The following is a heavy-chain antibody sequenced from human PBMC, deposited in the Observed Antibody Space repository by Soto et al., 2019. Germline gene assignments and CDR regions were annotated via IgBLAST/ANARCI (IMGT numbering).Heavy chain of an antibody. CDR3: AHRRSYYDFWSGYPYDAFDI. V-gene: IGHV2-5*02. CDR1: GFSLSTSGVG. D-gene: IGHD3-3*01. Sequence: QITLKESGPTLVKPTQTLTLTCTFSGFSLSTSGVGVGWIRQPPGKALEWLALIYWDDDKRYSPSLKSRRTITKHTPKNQVVLTMTNMDHVDTATYYCAHRRSYYDFWSGYPYDAFDIWGQGTMVTVSS. CDR2: IYWDDDK. J-gene: IGHJ3*02.